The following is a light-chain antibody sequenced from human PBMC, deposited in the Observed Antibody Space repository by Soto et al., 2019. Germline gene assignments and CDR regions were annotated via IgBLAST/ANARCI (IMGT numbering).Light chain of an antibody. Sequence: QLVLTQPPSVSGAPGQRVTISCTGSSSNIGAGFDVHWYHQIAGTAPKLLIYGNSNRPSGVPDRFSGSKSGTSASLAINGLQAEDEDHYYCQSYDNSLSGSWVFGGGTKVTVL. CDR3: QSYDNSLSGSWV. CDR2: GNS. V-gene: IGLV1-40*01. J-gene: IGLJ3*02. CDR1: SSNIGAGFD.